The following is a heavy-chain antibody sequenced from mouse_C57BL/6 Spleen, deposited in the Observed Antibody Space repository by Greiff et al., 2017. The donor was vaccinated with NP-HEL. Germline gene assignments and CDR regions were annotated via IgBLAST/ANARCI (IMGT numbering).Heavy chain of an antibody. CDR2: IDPNSGGA. Sequence: QVQLQQPGAELVKPGASVKLSCKASGCTFTSYWIHWVKQRPGRGLEWIGRIDPNSGGAKYNEKFKSKATLTVDKPSSTAYLHLSSLTSEDSAVYDCERSKGWLLWYFDVWGTGTTVTVSS. V-gene: IGHV1-72*01. D-gene: IGHD2-3*01. J-gene: IGHJ1*03. CDR3: ERSKGWLLWYFDV. CDR1: GCTFTSYW.